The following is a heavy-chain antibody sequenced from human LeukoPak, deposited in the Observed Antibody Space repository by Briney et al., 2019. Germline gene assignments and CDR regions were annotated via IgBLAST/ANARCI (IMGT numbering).Heavy chain of an antibody. V-gene: IGHV3-33*01. CDR3: ARDDSLRYFDWLLSCPDY. Sequence: RGSLRLSCAASGFTFSSYGMHWVRQAPGKGLEWVAVIWYDGSNKYYADSVKGRFTISRDNSKNTLYLQMNSLRAEDTAVYYCARDDSLRYFDWLLSCPDYWGQGTLVTVSS. CDR2: IWYDGSNK. D-gene: IGHD3-9*01. J-gene: IGHJ4*02. CDR1: GFTFSSYG.